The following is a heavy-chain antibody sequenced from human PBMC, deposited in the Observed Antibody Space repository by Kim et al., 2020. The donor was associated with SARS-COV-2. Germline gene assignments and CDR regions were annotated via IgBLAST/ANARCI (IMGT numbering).Heavy chain of an antibody. J-gene: IGHJ4*02. D-gene: IGHD2-2*01. CDR2: ISGSGGST. Sequence: GGSLRLSCSASGFTFSSYAMSWVRQAPGKGLEWVSAISGSGGSTYYADSVKGRFTISRDNSKNTLYLQMNSLRAEDTAVYYCAILPIPYCSSTSCYPDYWGQGTLVTVSS. V-gene: IGHV3-23*01. CDR1: GFTFSSYA. CDR3: AILPIPYCSSTSCYPDY.